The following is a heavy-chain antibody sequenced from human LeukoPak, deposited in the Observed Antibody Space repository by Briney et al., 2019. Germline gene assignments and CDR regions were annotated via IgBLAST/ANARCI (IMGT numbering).Heavy chain of an antibody. CDR3: AKDSPAVAAPEGPYDI. Sequence: GGSLRLSCAASGFTFSSSALSWVRQAPGKGLEWISAISGSGGRTYYADSVKGRFTISRDNSRNSLFLQMNSLRDEDTAVYYCAKDSPAVAAPEGPYDIWGQGTMVTVSS. CDR1: GFTFSSSA. CDR2: ISGSGGRT. J-gene: IGHJ3*02. D-gene: IGHD6-19*01. V-gene: IGHV3-23*01.